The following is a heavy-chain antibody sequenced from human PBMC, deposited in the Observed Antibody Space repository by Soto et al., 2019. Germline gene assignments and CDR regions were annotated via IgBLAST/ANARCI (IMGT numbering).Heavy chain of an antibody. CDR1: GDSINSDNYY. J-gene: IGHJ4*02. CDR3: ARQEWLATISYYFDY. Sequence: SETLSLTCSVSGDSINSDNYYWGWIPQLPGKGLEWIGSIYYRGNTYYNPSLKTRVTISLDKAKSQCSLKLNSVTAFALTVYFCARQEWLATISYYFDYWGQGTLVTVSS. V-gene: IGHV4-39*01. D-gene: IGHD6-19*01. CDR2: IYYRGNT.